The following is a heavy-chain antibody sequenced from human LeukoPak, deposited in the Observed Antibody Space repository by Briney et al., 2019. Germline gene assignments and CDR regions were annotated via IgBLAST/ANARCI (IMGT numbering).Heavy chain of an antibody. D-gene: IGHD6-19*01. CDR3: ASTELPQSSGWYLRKYYMDV. Sequence: PGGSLILSCAASGFTFSSYVMHWVRQAPGKGLEWVAVISYDGSNKYYADSVKGRFTISRDNSKNTLYLQMNSLRAEDTAVYYCASTELPQSSGWYLRKYYMDVWGKGTTVTVSS. V-gene: IGHV3-30*03. CDR2: ISYDGSNK. CDR1: GFTFSSYV. J-gene: IGHJ6*03.